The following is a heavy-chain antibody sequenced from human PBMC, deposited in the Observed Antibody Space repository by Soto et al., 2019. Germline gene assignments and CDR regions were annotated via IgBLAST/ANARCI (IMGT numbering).Heavy chain of an antibody. Sequence: PSETLSLTCAVYGGSFSGYYWSWIRQPPGKGLGWIGEINHSGSTNYNPSLKSRVTISVDTSKNQFSLKLSSVTAADTAVYYCARGRITMIVVVISRDYFDYWGQGTLVTVSS. V-gene: IGHV4-34*01. D-gene: IGHD3-22*01. CDR3: ARGRITMIVVVISRDYFDY. CDR2: INHSGST. CDR1: GGSFSGYY. J-gene: IGHJ4*02.